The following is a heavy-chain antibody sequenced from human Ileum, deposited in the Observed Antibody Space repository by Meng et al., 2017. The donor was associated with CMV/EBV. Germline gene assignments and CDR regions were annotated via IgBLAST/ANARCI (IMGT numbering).Heavy chain of an antibody. CDR1: GYTVSNDH. J-gene: IGHJ4*02. CDR2: IDNGGKT. CDR3: AGGHSGRY. Sequence: LRLSWAASGYTVSNDHVSWGRKPPGKGMEWVSVIDNGGKTYYVDSVKRRFTISRDNSKNTLSLQMNSLRPEDTDMYYCAGGHSGRYWGQGTLVTVSS. D-gene: IGHD6-19*01. V-gene: IGHV3-66*02.